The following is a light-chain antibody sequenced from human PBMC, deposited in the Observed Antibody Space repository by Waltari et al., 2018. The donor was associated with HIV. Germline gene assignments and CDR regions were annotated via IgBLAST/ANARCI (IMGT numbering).Light chain of an antibody. Sequence: SYELTQPPWVAVSPGQTARPTCSGDALPNQFSYWFQQKSGLAPVVVLYKDGERPRGMPERLSGCRSGRTSALTIREVQAEDEAVYYCQSIDSSGLLIVFGGGTKLTVL. CDR1: ALPNQF. CDR2: KDG. CDR3: QSIDSSGLLIV. V-gene: IGLV3-25*03. J-gene: IGLJ3*02.